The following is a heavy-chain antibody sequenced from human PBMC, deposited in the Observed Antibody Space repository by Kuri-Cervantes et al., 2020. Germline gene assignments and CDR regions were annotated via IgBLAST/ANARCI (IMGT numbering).Heavy chain of an antibody. Sequence: GESLKISCAASGFTFDDYGMHWVRQAPGKGLEWVAVISYDGSNKYYADSVKGRFTISRDNSKNTLYLQMNSLRAEDTAVYYCARDRASSSSFWRPKYYYYGMDVWGQGTTVTVSS. J-gene: IGHJ6*02. CDR1: GFTFDDYG. CDR3: ARDRASSSSFWRPKYYYYGMDV. V-gene: IGHV3-30*03. CDR2: ISYDGSNK. D-gene: IGHD6-6*01.